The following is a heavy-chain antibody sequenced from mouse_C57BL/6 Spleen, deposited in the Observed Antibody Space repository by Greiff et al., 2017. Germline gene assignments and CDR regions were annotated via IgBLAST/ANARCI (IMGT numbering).Heavy chain of an antibody. CDR2: INPNNGGT. Sequence: VQLQQSGPELVKPGASVKISCKASGYTFTDYYMNWVKQSHGKSLEWIGDINPNNGGTSYNQKFKGKATLTVDKSSSTAYMELRSLTSEDSAVYYCARSSWDDYYYFDYWGQGTTLTVSS. V-gene: IGHV1-26*01. D-gene: IGHD4-1*01. CDR3: ARSSWDDYYYFDY. CDR1: GYTFTDYY. J-gene: IGHJ2*01.